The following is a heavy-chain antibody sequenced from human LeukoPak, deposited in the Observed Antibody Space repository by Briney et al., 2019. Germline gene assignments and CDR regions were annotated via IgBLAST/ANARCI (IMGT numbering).Heavy chain of an antibody. CDR3: TTVGYGDNTFDS. CDR1: GFPFSLAW. V-gene: IGHV3-15*01. CDR2: LKSKTDGGTT. D-gene: IGHD4-17*01. Sequence: GGSLRLSCAAASGFPFSLAWMGWVRPAPGKGLEWVGRLKSKTDGGTTDYAAPVKGRFIISRDDSKNTLFLQMNSLKTEDTAVYYCTTVGYGDNTFDSWGQGTLVTVSS. J-gene: IGHJ4*02.